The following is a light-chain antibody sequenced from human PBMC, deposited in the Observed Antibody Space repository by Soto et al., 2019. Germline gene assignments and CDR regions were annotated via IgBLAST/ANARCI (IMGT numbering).Light chain of an antibody. CDR1: SSDVGAYDY. V-gene: IGLV2-14*03. J-gene: IGLJ1*01. CDR3: RSFTTSTSYV. Sequence: QSALTQPASVSGSPGQSITISCTGTSSDVGAYDYVSWYQQHPGEVPKLMIFDVSDRPSGVSNRFSGSKSGNTASLTISGLQAADEADYYCRSFTTSTSYVFGTGTKLTVL. CDR2: DVS.